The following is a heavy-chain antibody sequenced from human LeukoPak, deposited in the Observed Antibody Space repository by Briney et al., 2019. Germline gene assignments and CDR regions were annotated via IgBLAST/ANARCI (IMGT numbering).Heavy chain of an antibody. J-gene: IGHJ4*02. CDR1: GFTFSSYW. Sequence: PGGSLRLSCAASGFTFSSYWMHWVRHPPGKGLVWVSRINSDGSSTSYADSVKGRFTISRDNAKNTLYLQMNSLRAEDTAVYYCARAYYYDSSGYSPDYWGQGTLVTVSS. CDR3: ARAYYYDSSGYSPDY. D-gene: IGHD3-22*01. CDR2: INSDGSST. V-gene: IGHV3-74*01.